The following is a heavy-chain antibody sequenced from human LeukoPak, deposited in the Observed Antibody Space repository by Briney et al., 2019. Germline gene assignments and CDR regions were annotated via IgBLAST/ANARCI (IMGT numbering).Heavy chain of an antibody. D-gene: IGHD3-22*01. CDR1: GGSFSGYY. V-gene: IGHV4-34*01. J-gene: IGHJ6*03. CDR2: INHSGST. CDR3: ARDGLDSSGSYYYYYMDV. Sequence: SETLSLTCAVYGGSFSGYYWSWIRQPPGKGLEWIGEINHSGSTNYNPSLKSRVTISVDTSKNQFSLKLSSVTAADTAVYYCARDGLDSSGSYYYYYMDVWGKGTTVTVSS.